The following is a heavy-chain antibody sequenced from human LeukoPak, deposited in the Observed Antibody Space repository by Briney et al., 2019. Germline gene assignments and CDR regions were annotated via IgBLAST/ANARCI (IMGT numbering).Heavy chain of an antibody. CDR2: ISSNGGST. D-gene: IGHD1-1*01. CDR3: ARAPTGPTRYDY. V-gene: IGHV3-64*01. CDR1: GFNFSRYW. J-gene: IGHJ4*02. Sequence: GGSLRLSCAASGFNFSRYWMHWVRQAPGKGLEYVSAISSNGGSTYYANSVKGRFTISRDNSKNTLYLQMGSLRAEDMAVYYCARAPTGPTRYDYWGQGTLVTVSS.